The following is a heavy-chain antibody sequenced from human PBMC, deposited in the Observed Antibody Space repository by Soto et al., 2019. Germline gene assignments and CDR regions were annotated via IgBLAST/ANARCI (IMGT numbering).Heavy chain of an antibody. J-gene: IGHJ4*02. V-gene: IGHV4-31*03. CDR2: IYYSGST. Sequence: SETLSLTCTVSGGSISSGGYYWSWIRQHPGKGLEWIGYIYYSGSTYYNPSLKSRVTISVDTSKNQFSLKLSSVTAADTAVYYCAREPFLGELSRYYFDYWGQGTLVTVSS. CDR3: AREPFLGELSRYYFDY. CDR1: GGSISSGGYY. D-gene: IGHD3-16*02.